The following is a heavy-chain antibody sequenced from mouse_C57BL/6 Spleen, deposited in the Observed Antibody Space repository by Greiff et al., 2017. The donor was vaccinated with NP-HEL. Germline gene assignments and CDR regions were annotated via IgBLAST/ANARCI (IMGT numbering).Heavy chain of an antibody. CDR1: GFTFSSYA. Sequence: EVQGVESGGGLVKPGGSLKLSCAASGFTFSSYAMSWVRQTPEKRLEWVATISDGGSYTYYPDNVKGRFTISRDNAKNNLYLQMSHLKSEDTAMYYCAGGLYAMDYWGQGTSVTVSS. CDR3: AGGLYAMDY. V-gene: IGHV5-4*01. J-gene: IGHJ4*01. CDR2: ISDGGSYT.